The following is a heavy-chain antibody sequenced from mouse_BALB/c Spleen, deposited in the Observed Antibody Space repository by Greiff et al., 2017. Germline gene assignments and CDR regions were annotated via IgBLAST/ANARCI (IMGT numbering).Heavy chain of an antibody. V-gene: IGHV5-4*02. CDR3: ARGYYGPYWYFDV. Sequence: EVKLMESGGGLVKPGGSLKLSCAASGFTFSDYYMYWVRQTPEKRLEWVATISDGGSYTYYPDSVKGRFTISRDNAKNNLYLQMSSLKSEDTAMYYCARGYYGPYWYFDVWGAGTTVTVSS. CDR1: GFTFSDYY. J-gene: IGHJ1*01. D-gene: IGHD1-2*01. CDR2: ISDGGSYT.